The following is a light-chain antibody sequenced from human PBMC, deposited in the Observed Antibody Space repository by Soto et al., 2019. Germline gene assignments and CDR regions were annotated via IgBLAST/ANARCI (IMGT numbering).Light chain of an antibody. V-gene: IGKV1-12*01. Sequence: DIQMTQSPSSVSASVGDRVTITCRASQGISSWLAWYQQKPGTAPKLLIYAASSLQSGVPSRFSGSGAGTDFSLTIISLRPDYFATYYCQQTNSLPGITFGQATRLEIK. J-gene: IGKJ5*01. CDR3: QQTNSLPGIT. CDR2: AAS. CDR1: QGISSW.